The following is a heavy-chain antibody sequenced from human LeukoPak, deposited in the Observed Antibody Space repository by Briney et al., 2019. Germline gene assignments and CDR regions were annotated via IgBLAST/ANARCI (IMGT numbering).Heavy chain of an antibody. J-gene: IGHJ6*03. CDR3: TTDPLPDCSSTSCYYYYYMDV. Sequence: PGGSLRLSCAASGFTFSNAWMSWVRQAPGKGLEWVGRINSKTDGGTTDYAAPVKGRFTISRDDSKNTLYLQMNSLKTEDTAVYYCTTDPLPDCSSTSCYYYYYMDVWGKGTTVTVSS. CDR2: INSKTDGGTT. V-gene: IGHV3-15*01. CDR1: GFTFSNAW. D-gene: IGHD2-2*01.